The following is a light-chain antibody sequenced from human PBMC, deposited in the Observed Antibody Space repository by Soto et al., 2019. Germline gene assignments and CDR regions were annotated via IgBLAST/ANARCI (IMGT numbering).Light chain of an antibody. Sequence: QSVRTQPASVSGSPGQSITISCTGTSSDVGGYDYVSWYQLHPGKAPKLMVFEVSNRPSGVSYRFSGSKSGNTASLTIPGLQAEDEADYFCSSYSISTAYLFGTGTKVTVL. CDR2: EVS. J-gene: IGLJ1*01. V-gene: IGLV2-14*01. CDR3: SSYSISTAYL. CDR1: SSDVGGYDY.